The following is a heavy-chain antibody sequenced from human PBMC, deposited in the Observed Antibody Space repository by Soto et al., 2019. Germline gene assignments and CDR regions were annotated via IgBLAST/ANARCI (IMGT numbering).Heavy chain of an antibody. V-gene: IGHV1-69*12. Sequence: QVQLVQSGAEVKKPGSSVKVSCKASGGTFSSYAISWVRQAPGQGLEWMGGIIPIFGTANYAKKFQGRVTITADDSTRTAYMELSRLRSEDTAVYYCARAGRYCSGGSCYSASGMDVWGQGTTVTVSS. J-gene: IGHJ6*02. D-gene: IGHD2-15*01. CDR3: ARAGRYCSGGSCYSASGMDV. CDR1: GGTFSSYA. CDR2: IIPIFGTA.